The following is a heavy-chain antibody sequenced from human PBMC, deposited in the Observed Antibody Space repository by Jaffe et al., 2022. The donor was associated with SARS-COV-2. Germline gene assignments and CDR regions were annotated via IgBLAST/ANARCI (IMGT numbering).Heavy chain of an antibody. J-gene: IGHJ5*02. Sequence: QVQLVQSGAEVKKPGASVKVSCKASGYTFTSYAMHWVRQAPGQRLEWMGWINAGNGNTKYSQKFQGRVTITRDTSASTAYMELSSLRSEDTAVYYCARDLAGEWLDIWWFDPWGQGTLVTVSS. CDR1: GYTFTSYA. CDR3: ARDLAGEWLDIWWFDP. V-gene: IGHV1-3*01. D-gene: IGHD3-3*01. CDR2: INAGNGNT.